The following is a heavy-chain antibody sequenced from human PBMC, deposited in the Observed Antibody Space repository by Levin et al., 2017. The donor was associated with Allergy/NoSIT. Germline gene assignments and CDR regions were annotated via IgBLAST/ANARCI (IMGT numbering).Heavy chain of an antibody. Sequence: GESLKISCAASGFSVSNHYMTWVRQGPGKGLECVSVIYSDGNTYYADSVRGRFTISRDSFRNTLSLQMNSLRDDDTAVYYCTKGHYSGVYQWGQGTLVTVSS. D-gene: IGHD2-2*01. CDR2: IYSDGNT. J-gene: IGHJ4*02. CDR1: GFSVSNHY. V-gene: IGHV3-53*01. CDR3: TKGHYSGVYQ.